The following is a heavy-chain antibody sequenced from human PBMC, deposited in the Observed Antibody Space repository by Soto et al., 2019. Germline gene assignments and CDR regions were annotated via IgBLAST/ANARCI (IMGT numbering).Heavy chain of an antibody. Sequence: SETLSLTCTVSGGSISSGVDYWSWIRQPPGKGLEWIGYIYYSGSTYYNPSLKSRVTISVDTSKNQFSLKLSSVTAADTAVYYCAGGYYDFWSGYPGAGMDVWGQGTTVTVSS. CDR3: AGGYYDFWSGYPGAGMDV. J-gene: IGHJ6*02. D-gene: IGHD3-3*01. V-gene: IGHV4-30-4*01. CDR1: GGSISSGVDY. CDR2: IYYSGST.